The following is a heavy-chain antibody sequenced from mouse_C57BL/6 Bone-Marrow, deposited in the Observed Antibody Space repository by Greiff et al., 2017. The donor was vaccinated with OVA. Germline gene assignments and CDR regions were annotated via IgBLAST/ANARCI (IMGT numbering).Heavy chain of an antibody. D-gene: IGHD1-1*01. Sequence: EVHLVESGGGLVQPKGSLKLSCAASGFTFNTYAMHWVRQAPGKGLEWVARIRSKSSNYATYYADSVKDRFTISRDDSQSMLYLQMNNLKTEDTAMYYCVREGSLGSSYWYFDVWGTGTTVTVSS. CDR1: GFTFNTYA. CDR3: VREGSLGSSYWYFDV. V-gene: IGHV10-3*01. CDR2: IRSKSSNYAT. J-gene: IGHJ1*03.